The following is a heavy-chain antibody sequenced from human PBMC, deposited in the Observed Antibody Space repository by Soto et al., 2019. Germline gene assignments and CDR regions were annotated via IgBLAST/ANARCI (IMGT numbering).Heavy chain of an antibody. D-gene: IGHD6-13*01. V-gene: IGHV3-15*01. CDR3: TTDLKRPRSSWPDYFDY. J-gene: IGHJ4*02. CDR2: IKSKTDGGTT. CDR1: GFTFSNAW. Sequence: PGGSLRLSCAASGFTFSNAWMSWVRQAPGKGLEWVGRIKSKTDGGTTDYAAPVKGRFTISRDDSKNTLYLQMNSLKTEDTAVYYCTTDLKRPRSSWPDYFDYWGQGTLVTVSS.